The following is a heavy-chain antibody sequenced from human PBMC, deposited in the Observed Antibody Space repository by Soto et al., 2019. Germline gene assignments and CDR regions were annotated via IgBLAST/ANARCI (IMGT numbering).Heavy chain of an antibody. CDR1: GGSFSGYY. J-gene: IGHJ4*02. V-gene: IGHV4-34*01. CDR2: INHSEST. D-gene: IGHD6-19*01. CDR3: VDMIGQWLPRD. Sequence: SETLSLTCAVYGGSFSGYYGSWIRQPPGKGLEWVGEINHSESTNYNPSLKSRVTIAVDTSKNQFSLKLNFVPAADTAVYCCVDMIGQWLPRDWGQGTVVTVSS.